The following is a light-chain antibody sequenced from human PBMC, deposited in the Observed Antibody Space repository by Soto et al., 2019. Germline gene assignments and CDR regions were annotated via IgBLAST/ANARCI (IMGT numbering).Light chain of an antibody. CDR2: DVS. CDR3: ISYSGSSTVV. Sequence: QSVLTQPPSVSGSPGQSITISCTGTSSDVGRYNYVSWYQQYPGKAPKLMIYDVSNRPSGVSNRFSGSKSGNTASLTISGLQAEDEADYYCISYSGSSTVVFGGGTKLTVL. CDR1: SSDVGRYNY. V-gene: IGLV2-14*01. J-gene: IGLJ2*01.